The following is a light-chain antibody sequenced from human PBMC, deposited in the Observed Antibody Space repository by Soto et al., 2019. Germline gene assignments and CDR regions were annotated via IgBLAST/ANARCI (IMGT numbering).Light chain of an antibody. V-gene: IGKV1-33*01. J-gene: IGKJ5*01. CDR3: QQYENLPT. CDR1: QNINYY. Sequence: DIQMTQSPSSLSASVGDRVTITCQASQNINYYLNWHQQKPGRAPMLLIYDASNLEAGVPSRFRGSGSGTDFTFTISRQQPEDIATYYCQQYENLPTFGQGTRLEIK. CDR2: DAS.